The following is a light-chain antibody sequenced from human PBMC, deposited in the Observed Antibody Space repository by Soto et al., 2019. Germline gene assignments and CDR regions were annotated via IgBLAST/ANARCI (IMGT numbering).Light chain of an antibody. CDR3: CSYAGSLYV. CDR1: SSDIGGDDF. J-gene: IGLJ1*01. CDR2: EVS. V-gene: IGLV2-14*01. Sequence: QSALTQPASVSGSPGQSITISCTGSSSDIGGDDFVSWYQQHPGKAPKILIYEVSNRPSGVSNRFSGSKSGYTASLTISGLQAEDEADYYCCSYAGSLYVFGTGTKLTVL.